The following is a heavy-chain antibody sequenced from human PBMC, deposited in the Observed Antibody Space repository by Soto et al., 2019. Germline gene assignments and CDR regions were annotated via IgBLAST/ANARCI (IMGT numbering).Heavy chain of an antibody. CDR3: ARVRGGSYPIDY. CDR1: GGSISSYY. V-gene: IGHV4-59*01. CDR2: IYYSGST. D-gene: IGHD1-26*01. J-gene: IGHJ4*02. Sequence: PSETLSLTCTVSGGSISSYYWSWIRQPPGKGLEWIGYIYYSGSTNYNPSLKSRVTISVDTSKNQFSLKLSSVTAADTAVYYCARVRGGSYPIDYWGQGTLVTVSS.